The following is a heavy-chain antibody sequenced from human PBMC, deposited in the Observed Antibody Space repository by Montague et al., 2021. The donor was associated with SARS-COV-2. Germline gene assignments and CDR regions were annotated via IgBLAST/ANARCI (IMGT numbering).Heavy chain of an antibody. Sequence: SLRLSCAASGFTFSTYAIHWVRQAPAKGLEWVAVISYDGSVAYYADSVKGRFTISRDNSKNALYLQMNSLGAEDTAVYYCAKDSGGCGSYYFRRWGQGTLVTGSS. V-gene: IGHV3-30*18. J-gene: IGHJ4*02. CDR2: ISYDGSVA. D-gene: IGHD2/OR15-2a*01. CDR3: AKDSGGCGSYYFRR. CDR1: GFTFSTYA.